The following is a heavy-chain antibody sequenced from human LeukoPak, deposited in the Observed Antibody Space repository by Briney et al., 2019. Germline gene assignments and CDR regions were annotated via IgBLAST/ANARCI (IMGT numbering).Heavy chain of an antibody. J-gene: IGHJ6*03. Sequence: PGGSLRLSCTASGFTFGDYAMSWFRQAPGKGLEWVGFIRSKAYGGTTEYAASVKGRFTISRDDSKSIAYLQMNSLKTEDTAVYYCTRDRWRAYSSSSIRGYYYYYMDVWGKGTTVTVSS. D-gene: IGHD6-6*01. CDR3: TRDRWRAYSSSSIRGYYYYYMDV. CDR2: IRSKAYGGTT. V-gene: IGHV3-49*03. CDR1: GFTFGDYA.